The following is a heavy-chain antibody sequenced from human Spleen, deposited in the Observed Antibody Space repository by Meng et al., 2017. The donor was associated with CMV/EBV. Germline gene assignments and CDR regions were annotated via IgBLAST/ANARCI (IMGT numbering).Heavy chain of an antibody. D-gene: IGHD1-1*01. CDR1: GDSISSYY. CDR2: INYRGST. CDR3: ARGRTIEARGYYYYYGMDV. V-gene: IGHV4-59*12. Sequence: ESLKISCTVSGDSISSYYWSWIRQPPGKGLEWIGYINYRGSTNYNPSLKSRVTISLDTSKNQFSLKLNSVTAADTAVYYCARGRTIEARGYYYYYGMDVWGQGTTVTVSS. J-gene: IGHJ6*02.